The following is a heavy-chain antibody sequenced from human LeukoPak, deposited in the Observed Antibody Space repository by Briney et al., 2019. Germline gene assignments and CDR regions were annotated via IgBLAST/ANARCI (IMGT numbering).Heavy chain of an antibody. CDR1: GGSISSSSYY. CDR2: IYYSGST. Sequence: SETLSLTCTVSGGSISSSSYYWGWIRQPPGKGLEWIGSIYYSGSTYYNPSLKSRVTISVDTSKNQFSLKLSSVTAADTAVYYCARGGRIAARHDAFDIWGQGTMVTASS. D-gene: IGHD6-6*01. V-gene: IGHV4-39*07. J-gene: IGHJ3*02. CDR3: ARGGRIAARHDAFDI.